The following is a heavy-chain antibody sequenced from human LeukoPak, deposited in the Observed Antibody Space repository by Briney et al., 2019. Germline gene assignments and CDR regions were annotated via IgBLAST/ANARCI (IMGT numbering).Heavy chain of an antibody. D-gene: IGHD2-2*01. V-gene: IGHV1-2*06. Sequence: ASVKVSCKASGYTFTGYYMHWVRQAPGQGLEWMGRINPNSGGTNYAQKFQGRVTMTRDTSISTAYMELSRLRSDDTAVYYCARAGRRPNIVVVAAAMRFWFDPWGQGTLVTVSS. J-gene: IGHJ5*02. CDR3: ARAGRRPNIVVVAAAMRFWFDP. CDR2: INPNSGGT. CDR1: GYTFTGYY.